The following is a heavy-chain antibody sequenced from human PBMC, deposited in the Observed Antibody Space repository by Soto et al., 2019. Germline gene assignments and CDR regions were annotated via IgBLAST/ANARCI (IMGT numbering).Heavy chain of an antibody. CDR2: IYYSGST. V-gene: IGHV4-39*01. D-gene: IGHD3-22*01. CDR3: ARTGQWLSAYNCFDP. Sequence: PSETLSLTCTVSGGSISSSSYYWGWIRQPPGKGLEWIGSIYYSGSTYYNPSLKSRVTISVDTSKNQFSLKLSSVTAADTAVYYCARTGQWLSAYNCFDPWGQGTLVTVSS. CDR1: GGSISSSSYY. J-gene: IGHJ5*02.